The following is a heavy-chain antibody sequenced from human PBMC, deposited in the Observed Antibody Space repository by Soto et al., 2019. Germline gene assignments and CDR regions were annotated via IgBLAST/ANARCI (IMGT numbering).Heavy chain of an antibody. Sequence: EAQLLESGGGLVQPGGSLRLSCAASGFTFSTYAMSWVRQAPGKGLEWVSAISAGGGSTYYADSVKGRFTISRDNSKNTLYLQMNSLRAEDTAVYYCAKEVVVVVAADFDYWGQGTLLTVSS. V-gene: IGHV3-23*01. CDR3: AKEVVVVVAADFDY. CDR2: ISAGGGST. J-gene: IGHJ4*02. CDR1: GFTFSTYA. D-gene: IGHD2-15*01.